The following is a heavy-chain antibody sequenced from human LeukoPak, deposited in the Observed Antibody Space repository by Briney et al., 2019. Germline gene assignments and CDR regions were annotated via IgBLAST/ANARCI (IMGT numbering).Heavy chain of an antibody. V-gene: IGHV1-69*13. CDR1: GGTFSSYA. D-gene: IGHD3-22*01. CDR3: ARYSYYDSSGYPTDYYYGMDV. J-gene: IGHJ6*02. Sequence: SVKVSCKASGGTFSSYAISWVRQAPGQGLEWMGGIIPIFGTANYAQKFQGRVTITVDESTSTAYMELSSLRSEDTAVYYCARYSYYDSSGYPTDYYYGMDVWGQGTTVTVSS. CDR2: IIPIFGTA.